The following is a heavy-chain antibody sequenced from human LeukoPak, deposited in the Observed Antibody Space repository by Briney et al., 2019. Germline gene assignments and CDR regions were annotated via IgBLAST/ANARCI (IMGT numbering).Heavy chain of an antibody. D-gene: IGHD3-10*01. CDR2: INHSGST. J-gene: IGHJ4*02. V-gene: IGHV4-34*01. Sequence: SETLSLTCAVYGGSFSGYYWSWIRQPPGKGLEWIGEINHSGSTNYNPSLKSRVTISVDTSKNQFSLKLSSVTAADTAVYYCARLKVRGVTASDYWGQGTLVTVSS. CDR1: GGSFSGYY. CDR3: ARLKVRGVTASDY.